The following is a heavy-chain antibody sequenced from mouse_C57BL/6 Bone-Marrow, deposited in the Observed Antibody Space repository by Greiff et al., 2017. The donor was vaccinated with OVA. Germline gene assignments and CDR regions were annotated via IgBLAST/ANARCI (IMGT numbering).Heavy chain of an antibody. Sequence: EVKLVESGAELVRPGASVKLSCTASGFNIKDYYMHWVKQRPEQGLEWIGRIDPEDCDTEYAPKFQGKATMTADTSSNTAYLQLSSLTSEDTAVYYCTTRVVYYEDAMDYWGQGTSVTVSS. J-gene: IGHJ4*01. CDR2: IDPEDCDT. V-gene: IGHV14-1*01. CDR3: TTRVVYYEDAMDY. D-gene: IGHD2-4*01. CDR1: GFNIKDYY.